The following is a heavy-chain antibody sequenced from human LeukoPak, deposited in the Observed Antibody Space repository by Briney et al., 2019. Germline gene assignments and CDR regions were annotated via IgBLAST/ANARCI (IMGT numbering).Heavy chain of an antibody. Sequence: MTSETLSLTCTVSGGSMNNYFWTWIRQSPGKGLEWIGYIYYSGSANYNPSLKSRITMSVDTSKNQFSLNLNSVTAADTAVYYCARSGYSNFDYWGQGTLVTVSS. CDR2: IYYSGSA. CDR1: GGSMNNYF. V-gene: IGHV4-59*01. CDR3: ARSGYSNFDY. D-gene: IGHD3-3*01. J-gene: IGHJ4*02.